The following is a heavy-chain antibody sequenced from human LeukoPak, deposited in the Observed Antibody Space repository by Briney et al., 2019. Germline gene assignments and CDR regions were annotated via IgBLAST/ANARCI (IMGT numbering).Heavy chain of an antibody. V-gene: IGHV4-39*07. CDR1: GDSVSSTNYY. J-gene: IGHJ6*03. CDR3: ARGDYYYMDV. Sequence: SETLSPTCVVSGDSVSSTNYYWGWIRQPPGKGLEWIGTTHYSGNTYYNPSLKSRVTISLDTSKNQFSLRLNSVTAADTAVYYCARGDYYYMDVWSKGTTVTVPS. D-gene: IGHD1-26*01. CDR2: THYSGNT.